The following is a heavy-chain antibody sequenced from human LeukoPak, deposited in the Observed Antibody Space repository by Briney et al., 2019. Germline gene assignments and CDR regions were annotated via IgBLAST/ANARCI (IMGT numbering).Heavy chain of an antibody. J-gene: IGHJ4*02. CDR1: GGSFSGYY. CDR2: INHSGST. Sequence: PSETLSLTCAVYGGSFSGYYWSWIRQPPGKGLEWIGEINHSGSTNYNPSLKSRVTISVDTSKNQFSLKLSSVNAADTAVYYCAREDSSGYLIDYWGQGTLVTVSS. V-gene: IGHV4-34*01. CDR3: AREDSSGYLIDY. D-gene: IGHD3-22*01.